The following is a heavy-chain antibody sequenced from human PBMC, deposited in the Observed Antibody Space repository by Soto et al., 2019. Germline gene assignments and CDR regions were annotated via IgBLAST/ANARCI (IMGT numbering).Heavy chain of an antibody. CDR2: ISGNGAGT. Sequence: EVKLLESGGGLAQPGGSLRLSCVGSGFTFDSHAISWVRQAPGKGLQWISAISGNGAGTDYAHSVKGRFTISRDNSKNTVHLQMNSLRAEDTALYYCAKDTVGGYSFWSGYYSDGLDVWGQGTMVTVSS. CDR3: AKDTVGGYSFWSGYYSDGLDV. CDR1: GFTFDSHA. J-gene: IGHJ3*01. V-gene: IGHV3-23*01. D-gene: IGHD3-3*01.